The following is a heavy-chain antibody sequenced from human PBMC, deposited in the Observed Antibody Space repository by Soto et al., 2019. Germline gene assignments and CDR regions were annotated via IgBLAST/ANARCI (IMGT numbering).Heavy chain of an antibody. CDR1: GFTFSNYA. D-gene: IGHD6-25*01. CDR3: AKFFVETGSNSGWPWSFHY. CDR2: ISGRGGTT. Sequence: EVQLLESGGGLVQPGRSLRLSCAASGFTFSNYAMSWVRQAPGQGLDWVSAISGRGGTTYYADSVKGRFTISRDNSKNTLFLQMNSLRAEDASVYYRAKFFVETGSNSGWPWSFHYRGQGTLVTVSS. J-gene: IGHJ4*02. V-gene: IGHV3-23*01.